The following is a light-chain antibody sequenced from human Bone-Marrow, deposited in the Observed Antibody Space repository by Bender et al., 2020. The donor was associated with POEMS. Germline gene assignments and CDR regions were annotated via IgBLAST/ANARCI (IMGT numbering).Light chain of an antibody. CDR3: CSYAGTYTFV. Sequence: QSALTQPASVSGSPGQSITISCAGTSTDVGGYNLVSWYQHHPDKAPKLIIYEGSKRPSGVSNRFSGAKSGKTASLTISGLQAEDEADYYCCSYAGTYTFVLGGGTRVTVL. CDR1: STDVGGYNL. CDR2: EGS. V-gene: IGLV2-23*03. J-gene: IGLJ3*02.